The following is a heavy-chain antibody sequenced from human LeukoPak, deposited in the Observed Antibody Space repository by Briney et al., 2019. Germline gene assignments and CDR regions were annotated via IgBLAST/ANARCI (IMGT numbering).Heavy chain of an antibody. Sequence: LRLSCAASGFTFSSYEMNWIRQPPGKVLEWIGSIYYSGSTYYNPSLKSRVTISVDTSKNQFSLKLSSVTAADTAVYYCARGRLSTYYYYYMDVWGKGTTVTVSS. D-gene: IGHD6-25*01. CDR1: GFTFSSYE. CDR3: ARGRLSTYYYYYMDV. J-gene: IGHJ6*03. V-gene: IGHV4-39*07. CDR2: IYYSGST.